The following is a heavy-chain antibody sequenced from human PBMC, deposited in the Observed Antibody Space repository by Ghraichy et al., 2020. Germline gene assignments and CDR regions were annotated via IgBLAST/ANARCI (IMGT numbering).Heavy chain of an antibody. J-gene: IGHJ3*02. CDR2: FTGSGGTT. Sequence: GGSLRLSCAASGFTFRKFAMSWVRQAPGKGLEWVSAFTGSGGTTYYADSVKGRFTISRDDSRSSLYLQMNSLRAEDTAVYYCAKSRMIADAFDIWGQGAMVTVSS. V-gene: IGHV3-23*01. D-gene: IGHD3-22*01. CDR1: GFTFRKFA. CDR3: AKSRMIADAFDI.